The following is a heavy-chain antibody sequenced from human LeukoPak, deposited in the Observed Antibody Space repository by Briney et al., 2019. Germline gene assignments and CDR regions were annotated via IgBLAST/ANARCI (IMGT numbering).Heavy chain of an antibody. CDR1: GFTFSNYA. J-gene: IGHJ4*02. CDR3: VIWGDYDVLTGYYVPDY. Sequence: GASLRLSCVASGFTFSNYAMSWVRQAPGKGLEWVSAITGSGTSTYYADSLKGRFTISRDNSKNTVFLQMNSLRHEGTAIYYCVIWGDYDVLTGYYVPDYWGQGTLVTVSS. D-gene: IGHD3-9*01. V-gene: IGHV3-23*01. CDR2: ITGSGTST.